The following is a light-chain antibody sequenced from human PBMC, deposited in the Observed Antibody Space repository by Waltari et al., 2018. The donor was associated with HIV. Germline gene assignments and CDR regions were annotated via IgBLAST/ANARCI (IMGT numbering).Light chain of an antibody. V-gene: IGLV1-44*01. CDR1: SSTIGSNT. CDR2: SNN. J-gene: IGLJ3*02. CDR3: AAWDDSLAWV. Sequence: QSVLTQPPSASGTPGQRVTIYCSGRSSTIGSNTVNWSQQLPGTAPKLLIYSNNRRPSGFPDRFSGSKSGTSASLAISGLQSEDEADYYCAAWDDSLAWVFGGGTKLTVL.